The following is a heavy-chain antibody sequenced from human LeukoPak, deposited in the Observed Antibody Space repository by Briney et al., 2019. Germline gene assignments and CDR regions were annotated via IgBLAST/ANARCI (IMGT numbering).Heavy chain of an antibody. V-gene: IGHV4-4*07. CDR3: ARSFDTNAFDI. J-gene: IGHJ3*02. CDR2: IYSSGNT. D-gene: IGHD1-1*01. Sequence: SETLSLTCTVSGDTISIYYWSWVRQPAGRGLEWIGRIYSSGNTNYNPSLKSRVTLPVDKSNNQFSLNLRSAPHEDIALYCSARSFDTNAFDIWGHGTMVTVSS. CDR1: GDTISIYY.